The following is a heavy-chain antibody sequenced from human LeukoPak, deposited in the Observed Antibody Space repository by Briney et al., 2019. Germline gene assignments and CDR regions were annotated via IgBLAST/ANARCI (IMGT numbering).Heavy chain of an antibody. D-gene: IGHD2-2*02. CDR3: ARLTPLYGLDY. CDR1: GASINIGAYS. Sequence: SETLSLTCAVSGASINIGAYSWTWIRQRPGEGLEFIGNISYTGDTYFNPSLKSRVAFSVDTSKSHFSLRLTSVTAADTAFYYCARLTPLYGLDYWGQGILATVSS. V-gene: IGHV4-31*11. J-gene: IGHJ4*02. CDR2: ISYTGDT.